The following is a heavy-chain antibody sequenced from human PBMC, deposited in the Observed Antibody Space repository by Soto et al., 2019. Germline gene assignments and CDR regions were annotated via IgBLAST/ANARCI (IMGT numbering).Heavy chain of an antibody. Sequence: QVQLQESGPGLVKPSETLSLTCSVSGASISDYYWTWIRQPPGKGLEWIGQILHSGSTNYNPSLKTRVTMSLDTSKSPLSQRLSSVSAADTAVYYCARGVATSSRSSLVYWGQGTVVTVSS. D-gene: IGHD6-6*01. CDR1: GASISDYY. CDR2: ILHSGST. V-gene: IGHV4-59*01. J-gene: IGHJ4*02. CDR3: ARGVATSSRSSLVY.